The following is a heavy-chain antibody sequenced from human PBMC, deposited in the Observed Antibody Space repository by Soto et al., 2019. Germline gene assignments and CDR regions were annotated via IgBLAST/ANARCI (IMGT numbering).Heavy chain of an antibody. CDR3: AKASSTSCYALICAFDI. Sequence: GGSLRLSCAASGFTFSSYAMSWVRQAPGKGLEWVSAISGSGGSTYYADSVKGRFTISRDNSKNTLYLQMNSLRAEDTAVYYCAKASSTSCYALICAFDIWGQGTMVTVSS. D-gene: IGHD2-2*01. CDR1: GFTFSSYA. J-gene: IGHJ3*02. V-gene: IGHV3-23*01. CDR2: ISGSGGST.